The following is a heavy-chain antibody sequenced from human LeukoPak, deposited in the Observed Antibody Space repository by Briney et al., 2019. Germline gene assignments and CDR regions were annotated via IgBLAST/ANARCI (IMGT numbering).Heavy chain of an antibody. CDR2: ISYDGSNK. Sequence: PGGSLRLSCAASGFTFSSYGMHWVRQAPGKGLEWVAVISYDGSNKYYADSVKGRFTISRDNSKNTLYLQMNSLRAEDTAVYYCAKDPGGSYLSYFDYWGQGTLVTVPS. D-gene: IGHD1-26*01. V-gene: IGHV3-30*18. CDR1: GFTFSSYG. J-gene: IGHJ4*02. CDR3: AKDPGGSYLSYFDY.